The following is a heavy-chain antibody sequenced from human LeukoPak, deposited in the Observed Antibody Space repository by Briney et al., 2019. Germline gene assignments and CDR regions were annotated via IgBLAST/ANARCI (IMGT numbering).Heavy chain of an antibody. CDR3: ARHSTTTAALYAFDI. J-gene: IGHJ3*02. V-gene: IGHV4-39*01. D-gene: IGHD6-13*01. CDR1: GGPISSSSYY. Sequence: SETLSLTCTVSGGPISSSSYYWGWIRQPPGKGLEWIGSIYYSGSTYYNSSLKSRVTISVDTSKNQFSLKLSSVTAADTAVYYCARHSTTTAALYAFDIWGQGTMVTVSS. CDR2: IYYSGST.